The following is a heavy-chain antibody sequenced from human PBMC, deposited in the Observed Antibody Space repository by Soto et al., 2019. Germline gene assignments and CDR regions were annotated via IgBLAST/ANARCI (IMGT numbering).Heavy chain of an antibody. J-gene: IGHJ4*02. CDR2: IDPSDSYT. Sequence: GESLKISCKGSGYSFASYWIIWVRQMPGKGLEWMGKIDPSDSYTNYSPSFQGHVTIFADKSISTAYLQWSSLKASDTAMYFCARRNRDGYNYGSDYWGQGTLVTVSS. D-gene: IGHD5-18*01. CDR1: GYSFASYW. CDR3: ARRNRDGYNYGSDY. V-gene: IGHV5-10-1*01.